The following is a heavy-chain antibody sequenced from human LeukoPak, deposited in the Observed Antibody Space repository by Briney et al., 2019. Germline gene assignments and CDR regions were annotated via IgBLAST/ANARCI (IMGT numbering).Heavy chain of an antibody. D-gene: IGHD1-20*01. CDR3: AKRDNWNDRGFDY. J-gene: IGHJ4*02. CDR2: ISGSGGST. CDR1: GFTFSSYA. V-gene: IGHV3-23*01. Sequence: GGSLRLSCAASGFTFSSYAMSWVRLAPGKGLEWVSAISGSGGSTYYADSVKGRFTISRDNSKNTLYLQVNSLRAKDTAVYYCAKRDNWNDRGFDYWGQGTLVTVSS.